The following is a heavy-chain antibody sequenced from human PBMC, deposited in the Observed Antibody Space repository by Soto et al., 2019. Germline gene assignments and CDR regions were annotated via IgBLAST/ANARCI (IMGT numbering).Heavy chain of an antibody. CDR2: IYRSGST. CDR1: GGSISISSYS. Sequence: PSETLSLTCTFSGGSISISSYSWGWIRQPPGKGLAWIGSIYRSGSTYYNPSLKSRVTISLDTSKNQFSLTLTSVTAADTAVYYCATNSWFTIDVWGQGTMVTVSS. D-gene: IGHD6-13*01. J-gene: IGHJ3*01. V-gene: IGHV4-39*07. CDR3: ATNSWFTIDV.